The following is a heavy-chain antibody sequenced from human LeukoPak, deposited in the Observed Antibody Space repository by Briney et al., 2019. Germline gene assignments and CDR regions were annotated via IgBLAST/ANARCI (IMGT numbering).Heavy chain of an antibody. Sequence: PGGSLRLSCAASGFTFSSYAMSWVRQAPGKGLEWVSAISGSGGSTYYADSVKGRFTISRDNSKNTLYLQTNSLRAEDTAVYYCAKRAYCSGGSCYSPGEYYYYGMDVWGQGTTVTVSS. CDR3: AKRAYCSGGSCYSPGEYYYYGMDV. CDR2: ISGSGGST. J-gene: IGHJ6*02. D-gene: IGHD2-15*01. V-gene: IGHV3-23*01. CDR1: GFTFSSYA.